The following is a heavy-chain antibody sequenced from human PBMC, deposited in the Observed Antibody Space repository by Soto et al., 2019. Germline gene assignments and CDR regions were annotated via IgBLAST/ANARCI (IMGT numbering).Heavy chain of an antibody. D-gene: IGHD2-21*02. V-gene: IGHV4-59*01. J-gene: IGHJ5*02. CDR2: IYHRGTS. CDR1: GGSISSYY. Sequence: SETLSLTCTVSGGSISSYYWSWIRQPPGKGLEWIAHIYHRGTSKYNPSLKSRVTISVDTSKNQFSLELSSVTAADTAVYYCGRGPIVTTIGAVPEALNSFDPWGQGTLVTVSS. CDR3: GRGPIVTTIGAVPEALNSFDP.